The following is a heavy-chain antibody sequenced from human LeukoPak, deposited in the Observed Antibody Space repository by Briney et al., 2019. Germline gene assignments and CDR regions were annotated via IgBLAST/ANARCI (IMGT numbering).Heavy chain of an antibody. D-gene: IGHD4-17*01. Sequence: PSETLSLTCTVSGTSMTSYFWSWIRQPPGKGLEWIGYIYYSGSTNYNPSLKSRVTISVDTSKNQFSLKLSSVTAADTAVYYCARSDGDYNDYWGQGTLVTVSS. V-gene: IGHV4-59*01. CDR1: GTSMTSYF. CDR2: IYYSGST. J-gene: IGHJ4*02. CDR3: ARSDGDYNDY.